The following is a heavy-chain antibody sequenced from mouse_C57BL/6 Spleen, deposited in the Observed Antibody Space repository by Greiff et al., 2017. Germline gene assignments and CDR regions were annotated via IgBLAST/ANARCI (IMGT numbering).Heavy chain of an antibody. CDR2: IHPNSGST. Sequence: QVQLQQPGAELVKPGASVKLSCKASGYTFTSYWMHWVKQRPGQGLEWIGMIHPNSGSTNYNEKFKSKATLTVDKSSSTAYMQLSSLTSGDSAVYYYARVRGGYGRSYEFAYWGQGTLVTVSA. D-gene: IGHD1-1*01. CDR1: GYTFTSYW. J-gene: IGHJ3*01. CDR3: ARVRGGYGRSYEFAY. V-gene: IGHV1-64*01.